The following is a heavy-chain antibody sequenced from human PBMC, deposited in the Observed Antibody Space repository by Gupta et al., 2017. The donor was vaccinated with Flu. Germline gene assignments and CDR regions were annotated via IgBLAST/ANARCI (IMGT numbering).Heavy chain of an antibody. CDR1: SYW. Sequence: SYWMNWIRQAPGKGLEWVANIKQDGSEKYYVDSVKGRFTISRDNAMNSLYLQMNSLTAEDTAVYYCVRSSIVILTGHSNENDAFDVWGQGTMVTVSS. V-gene: IGHV3-7*01. J-gene: IGHJ3*01. CDR3: VRSSIVILTGHSNENDAFDV. D-gene: IGHD3-9*01. CDR2: IKQDGSEK.